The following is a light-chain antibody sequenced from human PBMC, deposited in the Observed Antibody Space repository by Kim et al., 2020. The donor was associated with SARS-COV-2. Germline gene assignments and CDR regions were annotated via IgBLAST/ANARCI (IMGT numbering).Light chain of an antibody. V-gene: IGKV3-20*01. CDR2: SAS. J-gene: IGKJ2*01. Sequence: FSPGESTPPSCKASQSVSSTFCGWYQHKRGQAPRLLIYSASSRATGIPDRFSGSVSGTEFTLTISRLEPEDSAVYYCQQYASSPYTVGQGKKLEI. CDR1: QSVSSTF. CDR3: QQYASSPYT.